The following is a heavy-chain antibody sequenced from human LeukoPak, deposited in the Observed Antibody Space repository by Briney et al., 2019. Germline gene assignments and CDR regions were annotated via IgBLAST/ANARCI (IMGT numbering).Heavy chain of an antibody. D-gene: IGHD1-26*01. V-gene: IGHV3-30*02. CDR3: AKDAGATHFDY. CDR1: GFTLSDYG. J-gene: IGHJ4*02. Sequence: GGSLRLSCSASGFTLSDYGMHWVRQAPGKGLEWVTFIRYDASIRYYADSVKGRFTISRDNSKNTLYLQMSSLRAEDTAVYYCAKDAGATHFDYWGQGTLVTVSS. CDR2: IRYDASIR.